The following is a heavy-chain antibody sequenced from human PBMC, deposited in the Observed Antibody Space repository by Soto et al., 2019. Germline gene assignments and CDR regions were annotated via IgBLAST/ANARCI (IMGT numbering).Heavy chain of an antibody. CDR1: GGSISSGGYC. V-gene: IGHV4-31*03. CDR3: SRGILV. J-gene: IGHJ4*02. D-gene: IGHD5-18*01. Sequence: QVQLQESGPGLVKPSQTVSLTCTVSGGSISSGGYCWSWIRHHPGKGLDWIGCISYGGSTSYNPSLKSRVTISVDTSKNQFSLKLTSVTAADTAVYYCSRGILVWGQGALITVSS. CDR2: ISYGGST.